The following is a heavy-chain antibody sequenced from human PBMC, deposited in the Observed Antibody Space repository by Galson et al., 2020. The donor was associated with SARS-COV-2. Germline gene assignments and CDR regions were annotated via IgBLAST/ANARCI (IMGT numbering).Heavy chain of an antibody. Sequence: SETLSLTCTVSGGSISNGGYNWNWNHQHPGKGLEWIGDIDDSGSTHYNPSLRSRVTISVDTSKNQFSLKLTSVTAADTAVYYCARDPGRLGLWKTGGGLDYWGQGTLVTVSS. D-gene: IGHD1-1*01. CDR1: GGSISNGGYN. CDR3: ARDPGRLGLWKTGGGLDY. J-gene: IGHJ4*02. CDR2: IDDSGST. V-gene: IGHV4-31*03.